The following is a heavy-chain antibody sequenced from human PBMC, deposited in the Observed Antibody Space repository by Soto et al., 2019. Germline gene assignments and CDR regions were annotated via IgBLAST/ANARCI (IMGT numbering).Heavy chain of an antibody. CDR1: GGSLSSYY. V-gene: IGHV4-59*01. J-gene: IGHJ4*02. D-gene: IGHD3-22*01. CDR2: IYYTGST. Sequence: PSETLSLTCTVSGGSLSSYYWSWIRQPPGKGLEWIGYIYYTGSTNYNPSLKSRVTISVDTSKNQFSLKLSSVTAADTAVYYCARPNASSGYYPLIYWGQGTPVTVSS. CDR3: ARPNASSGYYPLIY.